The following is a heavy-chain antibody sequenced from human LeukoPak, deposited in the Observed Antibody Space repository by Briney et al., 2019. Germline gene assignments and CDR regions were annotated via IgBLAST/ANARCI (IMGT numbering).Heavy chain of an antibody. CDR1: GFTFSDHF. CDR3: VLMLRGVPY. CDR2: TKNRESSYTT. Sequence: GGSLRLSCATSGFTFSDHFMDWVRQAPGKGLEWVGRTKNRESSYTTEYAASVKGRFIISRDDSKHSLYLHMNSLNTEDTAVYYCVLMLRGVPYWGQGTLVTVSS. J-gene: IGHJ4*02. V-gene: IGHV3-72*01. D-gene: IGHD3-10*01.